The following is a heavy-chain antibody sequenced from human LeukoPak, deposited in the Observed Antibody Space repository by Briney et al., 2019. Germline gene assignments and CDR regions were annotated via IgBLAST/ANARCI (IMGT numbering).Heavy chain of an antibody. D-gene: IGHD6-19*01. J-gene: IGHJ4*02. CDR2: ISYDGSNK. CDR3: AKDRGSSGRNYSDQ. CDR1: GFTFSSYG. Sequence: GRSLRLSCAASGFTFSSYGMHWVRQTPGKGLEWVAVISYDGSNKDYADSVKGRFTISRDNSKNTLYLQMRSLRVEDTGVYYCAKDRGSSGRNYSDQWGQGTLVTVSS. V-gene: IGHV3-30*18.